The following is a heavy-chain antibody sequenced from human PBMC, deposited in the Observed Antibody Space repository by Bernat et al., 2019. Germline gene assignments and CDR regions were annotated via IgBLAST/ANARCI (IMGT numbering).Heavy chain of an antibody. D-gene: IGHD2-8*01. CDR1: GFTFSSYA. CDR2: ISGSGGST. Sequence: EVQLLESGGGLVQPGGSLRLSCAASGFTFSSYAMSWVRQVPGKGLEWVSSISGSGGSTYYADSVKGRFTITRDNSNNTLYLQMNSLRAEDTAVYYCAKDRTHGGSSADYWGQGTLVTVSS. CDR3: AKDRTHGGSSADY. V-gene: IGHV3-23*01. J-gene: IGHJ4*02.